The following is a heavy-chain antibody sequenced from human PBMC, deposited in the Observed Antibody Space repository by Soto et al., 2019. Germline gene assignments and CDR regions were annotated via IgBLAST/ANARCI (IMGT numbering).Heavy chain of an antibody. J-gene: IGHJ6*01. CDR1: GASIRSSNW. CDR2: TYHGEST. CDR3: ASREVVIGRYYGLDV. V-gene: IGHV4-4*02. D-gene: IGHD3-22*01. Sequence: QVQLQESGPGLVKPSGTLSLTCAVSGASIRSSNWWRWVRQPPGKGQEWIGETYHGESTNYSPPLMSRVSISVGNSKDQCSLHRRSVSAADTAVYYWASREVVIGRYYGLDVWGQGTTVTVSS.